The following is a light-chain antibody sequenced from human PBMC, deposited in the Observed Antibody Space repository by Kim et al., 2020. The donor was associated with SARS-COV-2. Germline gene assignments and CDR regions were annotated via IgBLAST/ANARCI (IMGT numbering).Light chain of an antibody. CDR3: SSYTGDSTFRK. CDR2: DVI. V-gene: IGLV2-14*03. Sequence: QSALAQPASVSASPGQSITIPCTGTINDIGAHNYVSWYQQHAGSAPKLIIFDVIRRPSGVSNRFSGSKSGTTASLTISGLQAEDEGDYYCSSYTGDSTFRKFGTGTKVTVL. CDR1: INDIGAHNY. J-gene: IGLJ1*01.